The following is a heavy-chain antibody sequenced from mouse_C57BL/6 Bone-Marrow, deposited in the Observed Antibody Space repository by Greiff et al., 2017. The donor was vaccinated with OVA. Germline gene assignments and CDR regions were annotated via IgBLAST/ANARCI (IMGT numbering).Heavy chain of an antibody. Sequence: EVQLVESGGDLVKPGGSLKLSCAASGFTFSSYGMSWVRQTPDKRLEWVATISSGGSYTYYPDSVKGRFTISRDNAKNTLYLQMSSLKSEDTAMYYCARQDGYDFDYWGQGTTLTVSS. CDR3: ARQDGYDFDY. CDR1: GFTFSSYG. D-gene: IGHD2-2*01. J-gene: IGHJ2*01. CDR2: ISSGGSYT. V-gene: IGHV5-6*01.